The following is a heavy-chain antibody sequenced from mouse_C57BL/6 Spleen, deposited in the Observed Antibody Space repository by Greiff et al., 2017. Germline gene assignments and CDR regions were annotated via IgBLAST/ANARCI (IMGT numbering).Heavy chain of an antibody. J-gene: IGHJ4*01. D-gene: IGHD2-1*01. CDR3: ATGGDYGNPHYYAMDS. V-gene: IGHV1-82*01. CDR2: IYPGDGDT. Sequence: QVQLQQSGPELVKPGASVKISCKASGYAFSSSWMNWVKQRPGKGLEWIGRIYPGDGDTNYNGKFKGKATLTADKSSSTAYMQLSSLTSENSAVYFCATGGDYGNPHYYAMDSWGQGTSVTVSS. CDR1: GYAFSSSW.